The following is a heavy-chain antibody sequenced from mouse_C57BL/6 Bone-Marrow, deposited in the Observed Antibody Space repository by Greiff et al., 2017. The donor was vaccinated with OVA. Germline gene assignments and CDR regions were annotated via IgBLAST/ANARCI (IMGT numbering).Heavy chain of an antibody. CDR1: EYEFPSHD. D-gene: IGHD1-1*01. Sequence: EVNVVESGGGLVQPGESLKLSCESNEYEFPSHDMSWVRKTPEKRLELVAAITSDGGSTYYPATMERRFIISSDNTKKTLYPQMSSLRSTDAALYYCSRHGSTVVATDWYFDVWGTGTTVTVSS. J-gene: IGHJ1*03. CDR3: SRHGSTVVATDWYFDV. CDR2: ITSDGGST. V-gene: IGHV5-2*01.